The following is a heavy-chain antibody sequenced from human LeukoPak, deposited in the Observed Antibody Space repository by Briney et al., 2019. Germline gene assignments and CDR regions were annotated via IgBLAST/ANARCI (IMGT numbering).Heavy chain of an antibody. CDR2: IYSGGTT. CDR3: ARHSRNCSGGYCYLYY. J-gene: IGHJ4*02. Sequence: SETLSLTCSVSGGSISSDSYYWGWIRQPPGEDLEWIGSIYSGGTTYYNPSLKSRVTISVDTSKNQFSLKLTSVTAADAAAYYCARHSRNCSGGYCYLYYWGQGTLVTVSS. CDR1: GGSISSDSYY. D-gene: IGHD2-15*01. V-gene: IGHV4-39*01.